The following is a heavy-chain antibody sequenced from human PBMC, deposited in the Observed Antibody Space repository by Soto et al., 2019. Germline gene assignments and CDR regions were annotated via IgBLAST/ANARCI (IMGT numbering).Heavy chain of an antibody. CDR2: IYHSGST. CDR3: AGPSSWFDAFDI. Sequence: PPETLTLTCAISRRSISSTNSQSWAPQPPGKGLEWIGEIYHSGSTNYNPSLKSRVTISVDKSKNQFSLKLSSVTAADTAVYYCAGPSSWFDAFDIWGQGTMVTVSS. J-gene: IGHJ3*02. CDR1: RRSISSTNS. V-gene: IGHV4-4*03. D-gene: IGHD6-13*01.